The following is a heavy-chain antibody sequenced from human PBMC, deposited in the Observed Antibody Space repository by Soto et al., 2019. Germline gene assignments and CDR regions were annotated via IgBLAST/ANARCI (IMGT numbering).Heavy chain of an antibody. J-gene: IGHJ4*02. V-gene: IGHV3-21*01. CDR1: GFAFNNYG. CDR3: AREDSIIIPAVSDF. D-gene: IGHD2-2*01. CDR2: ISKSDYT. Sequence: PGGSLRLSCTVSGFAFNNYGINWVRQAPGKGLEWVSSISKSDYTYYSDSVKGRFAISRDNAKSSVSLQMNTLRVEDTAVYYCAREDSIIIPAVSDFWGQGTIVTVYS.